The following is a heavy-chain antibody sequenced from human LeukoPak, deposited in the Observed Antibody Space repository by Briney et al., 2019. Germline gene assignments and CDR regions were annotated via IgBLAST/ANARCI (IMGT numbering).Heavy chain of an antibody. CDR1: GFTFSSYW. D-gene: IGHD4-11*01. V-gene: IGHV3-74*01. CDR2: INRDGSST. CDR3: ARDSNYGMDV. Sequence: GGSLRLSCAAAGFTFSSYWMHWVRQAAGKGLVWVSHINRDGSSTSHADSVKGRFTISRDNAKNTLYLQMNSLRAEDTAVYYCARDSNYGMDVWGQGTTVTVSS. J-gene: IGHJ6*02.